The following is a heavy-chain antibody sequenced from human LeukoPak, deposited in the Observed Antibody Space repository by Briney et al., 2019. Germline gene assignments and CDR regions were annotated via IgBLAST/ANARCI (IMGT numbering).Heavy chain of an antibody. D-gene: IGHD3-10*01. CDR1: GGSFSGYY. Sequence: PSETLSLTCAVYGGSFSGYYWSWLRQPPGKGLEWIGEINHSGSTNYNPSLKSRVTISVDTSKNQFSLKLSSVTAADTAVYYCARGPRRTYYYGSGSYYWCYFDYWGQGTLVTVSS. CDR2: INHSGST. V-gene: IGHV4-34*01. CDR3: ARGPRRTYYYGSGSYYWCYFDY. J-gene: IGHJ4*02.